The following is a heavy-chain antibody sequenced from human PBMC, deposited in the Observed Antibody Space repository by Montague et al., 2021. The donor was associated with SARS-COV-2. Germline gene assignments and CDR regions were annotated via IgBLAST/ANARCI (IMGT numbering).Heavy chain of an antibody. CDR2: INHSGGV. D-gene: IGHD2-2*01. CDR1: RGSFSGYY. CDR3: ARGYCSSTTCYRSLHY. V-gene: IGHV4-34*01. J-gene: IGHJ4*02. Sequence: SETRSLTCTVHRGSFSGYYWTWIRQPPGKGLGWIGEINHSGGVNYNPSLRSRVTISVDTSRNHFSLKLRSVTAADTAIYYCARGYCSSTTCYRSLHYWGQGTLVAVSS.